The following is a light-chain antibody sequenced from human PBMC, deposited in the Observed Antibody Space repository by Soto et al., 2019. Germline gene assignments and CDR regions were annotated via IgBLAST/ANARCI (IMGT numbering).Light chain of an antibody. Sequence: EILLTQSPGTLSLSPGERATLSCRASQSVSSSYLSWYQLKPGQAPRLLIYGASSRATGIPDRFSGSGSETDFTLTISRLEPEDFAVYYCQQYGYSFRAFGQGTKVEL. J-gene: IGKJ1*01. V-gene: IGKV3-20*01. CDR1: QSVSSSY. CDR2: GAS. CDR3: QQYGYSFRA.